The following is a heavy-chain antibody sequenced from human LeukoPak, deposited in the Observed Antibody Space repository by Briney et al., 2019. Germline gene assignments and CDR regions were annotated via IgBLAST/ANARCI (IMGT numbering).Heavy chain of an antibody. J-gene: IGHJ4*02. Sequence: SQTLSFTCTVSGGSISSGGYYWSWIRQHPGKGLEWIGYIYYSGSTYYNPSLKSRVTISVDTSKNQFSLKLSSVTAADTAVYYCARGTYYYDSSGYPRPFDYWGQGTLVTVSS. CDR3: ARGTYYYDSSGYPRPFDY. CDR2: IYYSGST. D-gene: IGHD3-22*01. V-gene: IGHV4-31*03. CDR1: GGSISSGGYY.